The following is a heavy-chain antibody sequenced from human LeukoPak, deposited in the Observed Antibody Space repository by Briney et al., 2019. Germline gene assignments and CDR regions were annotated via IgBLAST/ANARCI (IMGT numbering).Heavy chain of an antibody. CDR1: GFTFDDYA. J-gene: IGHJ6*03. CDR2: ISWDGGST. CDR3: AKAGYSSSSGYYYYYMDV. Sequence: GGSLRLSCAASGFTFDDYAMHWVRQAPGKGLEWVSLISWDGGSTYYADSVKGRFTISRDNSKNYLYLQMNSLRAEDTALYYCAKAGYSSSSGYYYYYMDVWGKGTTVTVSS. V-gene: IGHV3-43D*03. D-gene: IGHD6-6*01.